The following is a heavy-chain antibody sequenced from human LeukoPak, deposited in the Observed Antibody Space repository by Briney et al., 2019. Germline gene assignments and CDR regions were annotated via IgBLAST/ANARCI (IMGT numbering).Heavy chain of an antibody. J-gene: IGHJ4*02. CDR1: RFSFSSYA. D-gene: IGHD3-10*01. CDR2: ISYDGSNK. Sequence: GGSLRLSCAASRFSFSSYAIHWVRQDPGRGLEWVGMISYDGSNKFYGDSVKGRFTISRDNSKNTLYLHMNSLRPEDTAVYYCARDYGSGLTKGYCLDYWGQGTLVTVSS. CDR3: ARDYGSGLTKGYCLDY. V-gene: IGHV3-30*04.